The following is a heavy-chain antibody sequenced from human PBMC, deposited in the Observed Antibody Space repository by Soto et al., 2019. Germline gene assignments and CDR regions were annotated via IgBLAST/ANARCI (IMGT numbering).Heavy chain of an antibody. Sequence: GGSLRLSCAASGFTFSSYGMHWVRQAPGKGLEWVAVIWYDGSNKYYADSVKGRFTISRDNSKNTLYLQMNSLRAEDTAVYYCARDWDTMVRGVIHYYGMDVWGQGTTVTVSS. CDR1: GFTFSSYG. CDR3: ARDWDTMVRGVIHYYGMDV. CDR2: IWYDGSNK. D-gene: IGHD3-10*01. V-gene: IGHV3-33*01. J-gene: IGHJ6*02.